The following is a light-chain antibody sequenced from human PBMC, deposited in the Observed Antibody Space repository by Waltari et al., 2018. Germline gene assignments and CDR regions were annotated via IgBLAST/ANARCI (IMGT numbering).Light chain of an antibody. CDR3: ATWDNSLRNVV. CDR2: DNN. V-gene: IGLV1-51*01. CDR1: TSHSGKYY. Sequence: QSVLTQPPQVSAAPGPKVTISLSGRTSHSGKYYVPWYHQVPGDAPKLLIFDNNKRPSGIPDRFSASKSGTSATLGITGLQTGDEADYYCATWDNSLRNVVFGGGTKLTVL. J-gene: IGLJ2*01.